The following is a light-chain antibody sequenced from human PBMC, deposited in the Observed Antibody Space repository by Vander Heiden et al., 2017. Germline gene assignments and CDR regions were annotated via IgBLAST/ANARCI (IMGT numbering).Light chain of an antibody. CDR2: NND. CDR1: SSNIGSNA. J-gene: IGLJ2*01. CDR3: AAWDDSLTGLV. V-gene: IGLV1-44*01. Sequence: QSVLTHPPSTSVTPRQSVTLSCSGISSNIGSNAVNWYQQLPGAAPRLLIYNNDQRPSGVPDRFSGSKSGTSASLSVSGLRSEDEADYYCAAWDDSLTGLVFGGGTKLTVL.